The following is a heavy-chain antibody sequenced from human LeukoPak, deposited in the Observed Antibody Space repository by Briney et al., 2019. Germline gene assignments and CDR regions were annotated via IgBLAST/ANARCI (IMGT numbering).Heavy chain of an antibody. V-gene: IGHV4-39*01. J-gene: IGHJ4*02. CDR3: ARQGGSGRSLDY. CDR1: GGSVSSSSYS. Sequence: SETLSLTCTVSGGSVSSSSYSWGWVRQPPGKGLEWIGTISYSGSTYYNPSLKSRVTISVDTSNNQFSLKLTSVTAADTAVYYCARQGGSGRSLDYWGQGTLVAVSS. D-gene: IGHD3-10*01. CDR2: ISYSGST.